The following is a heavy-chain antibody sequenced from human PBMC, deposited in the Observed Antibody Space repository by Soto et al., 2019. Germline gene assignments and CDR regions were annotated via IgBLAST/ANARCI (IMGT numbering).Heavy chain of an antibody. CDR3: ARGGGYSSSWVRSVRYGMDV. D-gene: IGHD6-13*01. Sequence: ASETLSLTCTVSGGSISSYYWSWIRQPPGTGLEWIGYIYYSGSTNYNPSLKSRVTISVDTSKNQFSLKLSSVTAADTAVYYCARGGGYSSSWVRSVRYGMDVWGQGTTVTVSS. CDR2: IYYSGST. CDR1: GGSISSYY. J-gene: IGHJ6*02. V-gene: IGHV4-59*01.